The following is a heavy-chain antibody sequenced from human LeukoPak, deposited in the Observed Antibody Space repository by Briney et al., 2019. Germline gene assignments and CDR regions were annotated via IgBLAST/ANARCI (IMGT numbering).Heavy chain of an antibody. CDR1: GFPLSTSGVG. Sequence: SGPTLVNPTQTLTLTCTFSGFPLSTSGVGVGWIRQPPGKAPEWLALSYWDDDKRYSPSLKSRLTITKDTCKNQVVLTMTNVDPLDTATYYCANRRGTSGWSEGYFDYWGQGTLVTVSS. CDR3: ANRRGTSGWSEGYFDY. D-gene: IGHD6-19*01. V-gene: IGHV2-5*02. CDR2: SYWDDDK. J-gene: IGHJ4*02.